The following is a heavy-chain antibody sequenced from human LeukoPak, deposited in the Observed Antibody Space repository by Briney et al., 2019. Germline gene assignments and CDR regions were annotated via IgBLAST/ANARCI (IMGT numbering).Heavy chain of an antibody. J-gene: IGHJ4*02. CDR2: ISPGGPT. Sequence: GGSLRLSCAASGFTVSSNYMSWVRQAPGKGLEWVSGISPGGPTHYADSVKGRFTISRDDSKNTLYLQMKNLRAEDTAVYYCAKDGAWLRFDDWGQGILVSVSS. V-gene: IGHV3-53*01. D-gene: IGHD5-12*01. CDR1: GFTVSSNY. CDR3: AKDGAWLRFDD.